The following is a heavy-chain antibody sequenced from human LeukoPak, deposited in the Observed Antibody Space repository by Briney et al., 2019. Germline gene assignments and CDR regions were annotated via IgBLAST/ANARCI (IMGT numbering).Heavy chain of an antibody. CDR3: ARGLHCSSTSCYLFDP. Sequence: ASVKVSCKVSGYTLTELSMHWVRQAPGKGLEWMGGFDPEDGETIYAQKFQGRVTITADESTSTAYMELSSLRSEDTAVYYCARGLHCSSTSCYLFDPWGQGTLVTVSS. CDR2: FDPEDGET. J-gene: IGHJ5*02. CDR1: GYTLTELS. V-gene: IGHV1-24*01. D-gene: IGHD2-2*01.